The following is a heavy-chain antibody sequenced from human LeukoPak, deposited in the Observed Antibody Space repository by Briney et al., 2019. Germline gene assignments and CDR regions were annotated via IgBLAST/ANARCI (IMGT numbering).Heavy chain of an antibody. CDR2: IYYSGST. CDR3: ASFTGGLDAFDI. D-gene: IGHD7-27*01. CDR1: GGSISSSSYY. J-gene: IGHJ3*02. V-gene: IGHV4-39*07. Sequence: SETLSLTCTVSGGSISSSSYYWGWIRQPPGKGLEWIGSIYYSGSTYYNPSLKSRVTISVDTSKNQFSLKLSSVTAADTAVYYCASFTGGLDAFDIWGQGTMVTVSS.